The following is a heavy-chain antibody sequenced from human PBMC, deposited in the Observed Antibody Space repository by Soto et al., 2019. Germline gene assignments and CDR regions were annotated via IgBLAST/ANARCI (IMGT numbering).Heavy chain of an antibody. J-gene: IGHJ4*02. Sequence: QVQLQESGPGLVKPSDTLSLTCAVSGYSISSSNWWVWIRQPPGKGLARIGYIYYSGTTYYNPSLKSRVTMSVDTSKNQFSLKLTSVTAVDTAVYYCARREIQGPIDYWGQGTLVTVSS. CDR1: GYSISSSNW. D-gene: IGHD1-26*01. CDR3: ARREIQGPIDY. CDR2: IYYSGTT. V-gene: IGHV4-28*01.